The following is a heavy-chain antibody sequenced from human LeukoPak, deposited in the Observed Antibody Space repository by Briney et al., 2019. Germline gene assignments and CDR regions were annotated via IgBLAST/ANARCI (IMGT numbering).Heavy chain of an antibody. V-gene: IGHV3-9*03. Sequence: GGSLRLSCAASGFTFDDYAMHWVRQAPGKGLEWVSGISWNSGSIGYADSVKGRFTISRDNAKNSLYLQMNSLRAEDMALYYCAKDIGEAAQDAFDIWGQGTMVTVSS. D-gene: IGHD3-10*01. J-gene: IGHJ3*02. CDR3: AKDIGEAAQDAFDI. CDR1: GFTFDDYA. CDR2: ISWNSGSI.